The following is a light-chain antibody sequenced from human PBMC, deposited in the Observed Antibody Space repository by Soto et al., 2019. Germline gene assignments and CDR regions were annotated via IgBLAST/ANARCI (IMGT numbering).Light chain of an antibody. J-gene: IGKJ1*01. CDR1: QSVSGW. Sequence: DVQMTQSPFTLSASIGDRVTFTCRASQSVSGWLAWYQQKPGEAPKLLIYDASALPGGVPSRFSGSGSGTKFTLTIASLQPDDFATYYCQQYETFSGTFGPGTKVDI. CDR2: DAS. CDR3: QQYETFSGT. V-gene: IGKV1-5*01.